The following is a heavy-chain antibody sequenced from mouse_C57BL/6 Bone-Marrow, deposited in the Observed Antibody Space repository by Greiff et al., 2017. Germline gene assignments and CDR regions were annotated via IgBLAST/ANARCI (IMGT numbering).Heavy chain of an antibody. CDR3: TTYSNYYAMDY. J-gene: IGHJ4*01. CDR1: GFHIKAAY. Sequence: VQLQQSGAELVRPGASVKLSCTASGFHIKAAYMPWVKQRPEPGLEWFGWFDPANGDIESASQFRGKATITADTASNTAYLQLSSLTSEDTAVYYCTTYSNYYAMDYWGQGTSVTVSS. D-gene: IGHD2-5*01. CDR2: FDPANGDI. V-gene: IGHV14-4*01.